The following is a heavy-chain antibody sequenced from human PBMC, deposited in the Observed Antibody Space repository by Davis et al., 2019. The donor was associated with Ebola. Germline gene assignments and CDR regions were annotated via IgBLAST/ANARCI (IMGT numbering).Heavy chain of an antibody. J-gene: IGHJ4*02. CDR3: ARDNGYGDYVPFDY. D-gene: IGHD4-17*01. CDR1: GGSFSGYY. Sequence: SETLSLTCAVYGGSFSGYYLSWIRQPPGKGLEWIGEINHSGSTNYNPSLKSRVTISVDTSKNQFSLKLSSVTAADTAVYYCARDNGYGDYVPFDYWGQGTLVTVSS. CDR2: INHSGST. V-gene: IGHV4-34*01.